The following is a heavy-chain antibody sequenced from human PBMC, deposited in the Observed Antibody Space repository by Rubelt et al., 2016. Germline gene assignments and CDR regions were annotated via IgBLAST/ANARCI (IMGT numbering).Heavy chain of an antibody. D-gene: IGHD3-10*01. Sequence: EVQLVESGGGLVQPGGSLRLSCAASGFTVSSNYMSWVRQAPGKGLEWVSVIYSGGSTYYADSVKGRFTISRDNSKNTLYLQMNSLRAEDTAVYYCARGITMVRGVRNYYYYGMDVWGQGTTVTVSS. CDR1: GFTVSSNY. V-gene: IGHV3-66*01. CDR2: IYSGGST. J-gene: IGHJ6*02. CDR3: ARGITMVRGVRNYYYYGMDV.